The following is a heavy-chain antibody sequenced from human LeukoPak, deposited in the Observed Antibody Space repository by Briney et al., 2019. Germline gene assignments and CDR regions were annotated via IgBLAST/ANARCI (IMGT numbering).Heavy chain of an antibody. CDR1: GFSFSRYT. CDR3: ARGQWELLTPWDY. V-gene: IGHV3-21*01. D-gene: IGHD1-26*01. J-gene: IGHJ4*02. Sequence: GGSLRLSCAASGFSFSRYTMNWVRQAPGKGLEWVSSISSSSTYMYYADSMKGRFTISRDDANNSLYLQMNSLRAEDTAVYYCARGQWELLTPWDYWGQGTLVTVSS. CDR2: ISSSSTYM.